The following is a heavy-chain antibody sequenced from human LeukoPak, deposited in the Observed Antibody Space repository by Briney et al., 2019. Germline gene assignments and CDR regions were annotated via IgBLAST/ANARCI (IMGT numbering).Heavy chain of an antibody. D-gene: IGHD3-9*01. CDR2: IYSGDTT. CDR1: GFSVSRTY. CDR3: AVNGISAIDV. V-gene: IGHV3-53*01. Sequence: GGSLRLSCAASGFSVSRTYMSWIRQTPGKGLEWVSLIYSGDTTYYADSVKGRFTISSDNAKNSLYLQMNSLRDEDTAVYYCAVNGISAIDVWGQGTTVTVSS. J-gene: IGHJ6*02.